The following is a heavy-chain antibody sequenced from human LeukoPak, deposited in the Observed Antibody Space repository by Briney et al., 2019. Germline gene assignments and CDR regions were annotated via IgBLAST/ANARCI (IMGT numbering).Heavy chain of an antibody. V-gene: IGHV4-59*12. J-gene: IGHJ4*02. CDR2: IYYSGST. D-gene: IGHD6-19*01. Sequence: SETLSLTCTVSGGSISSYYWSWIRQPPGKGLEWIGYIYYSGSTNYNPSLESRVTISVDTSKNQFSLKLSSVTAADTAVHYCARGTYISSGWWSPLFGNFDYWGQGTLVTVSS. CDR1: GGSISSYY. CDR3: ARGTYISSGWWSPLFGNFDY.